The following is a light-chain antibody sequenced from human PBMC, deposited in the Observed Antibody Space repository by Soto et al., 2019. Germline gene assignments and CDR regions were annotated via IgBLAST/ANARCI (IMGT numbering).Light chain of an antibody. CDR2: DVS. CDR1: TSDVGDYNL. CDR3: SSYRSRNTLYV. V-gene: IGLV2-14*01. Sequence: QSVLTEPASVSGSPGQSIAISCTGTTSDVGDYNLVSWYQQHPGKAPKLMIYDVSNRPSGISDRFSASKSGNTASLTISGLQADDEADYYSSSYRSRNTLYVFVTATRSPS. J-gene: IGLJ1*01.